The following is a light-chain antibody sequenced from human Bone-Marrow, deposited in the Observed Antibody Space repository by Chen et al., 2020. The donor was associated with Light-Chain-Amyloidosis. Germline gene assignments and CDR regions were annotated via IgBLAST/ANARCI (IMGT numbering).Light chain of an antibody. CDR3: QSADSSGTYEVI. J-gene: IGLJ2*01. V-gene: IGLV3-25*03. Sequence: SYDLTQPPSVSVFPGRPAGITCSGDDLPTKYAYWYQQKPGQAPVLVIHRDTERPSGISERFSGSSSGTTATLTISGVQAEDEADYHCQSADSSGTYEVIFGGGTKLTVL. CDR2: RDT. CDR1: DLPTKY.